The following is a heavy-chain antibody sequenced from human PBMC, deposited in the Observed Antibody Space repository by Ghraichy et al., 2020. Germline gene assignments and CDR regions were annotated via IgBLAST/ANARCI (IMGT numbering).Heavy chain of an antibody. CDR3: ARGRSRYSSGGLTVWGY. J-gene: IGHJ4*02. D-gene: IGHD6-19*01. CDR2: INHSGST. CDR1: GGSFSGYY. Sequence: SETLSLTCAVYGGSFSGYYWSWIRQPPGKGLEWIGEINHSGSTNYNPSLKSRVTISVDTSKNQFSLKLSSVTAADTAVYYCARGRSRYSSGGLTVWGYWGQGTLVTVSS. V-gene: IGHV4-34*01.